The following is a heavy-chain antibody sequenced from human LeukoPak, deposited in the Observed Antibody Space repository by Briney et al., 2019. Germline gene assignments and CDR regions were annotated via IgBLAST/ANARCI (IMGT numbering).Heavy chain of an antibody. CDR3: ARSYYDSSGTFWTYSVDY. CDR1: GYTFTGYY. CDR2: INPNSGGT. D-gene: IGHD3-22*01. V-gene: IGHV1-2*02. J-gene: IGHJ4*02. Sequence: ASVKVSCKASGYTFTGYYMHWVRQAPGQGLEWMGWINPNSGGTNYAQKFKGRVTMTRDTSISTAYMELSRLRSDDTAVYYCARSYYDSSGTFWTYSVDYWGQGTLVTVSS.